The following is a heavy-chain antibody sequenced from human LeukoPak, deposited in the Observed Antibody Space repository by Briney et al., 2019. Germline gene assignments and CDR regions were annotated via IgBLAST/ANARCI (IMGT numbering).Heavy chain of an antibody. D-gene: IGHD3-10*01. CDR2: ISGSGGST. Sequence: PGGSLRLSCAASGFTFSSYAMSWVRQAPGKGLEWVSAISGSGGSTYYADSVKGRFTISRDNSKNTLYLQMNSLRAEDTAVYYCAKEENYGSGSSYNDYFDYWGQGTLVTVSS. V-gene: IGHV3-23*01. J-gene: IGHJ4*02. CDR1: GFTFSSYA. CDR3: AKEENYGSGSSYNDYFDY.